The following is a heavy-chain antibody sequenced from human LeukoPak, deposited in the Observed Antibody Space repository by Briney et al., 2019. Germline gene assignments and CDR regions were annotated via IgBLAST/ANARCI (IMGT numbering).Heavy chain of an antibody. J-gene: IGHJ4*02. D-gene: IGHD3-16*01. CDR1: GGSFSGYY. V-gene: IGHV4-34*01. CDR2: IHRSGNT. Sequence: SETLSLTCAVYGGSFSGYYWSWIRQPPGKGLEWIGSIHRSGNTYYNPSLKSRVTISVDTSKNQFSLKLSSVTAADTAVYYCARRSPHDLYRYHFDYWGQGTLVTVSS. CDR3: ARRSPHDLYRYHFDY.